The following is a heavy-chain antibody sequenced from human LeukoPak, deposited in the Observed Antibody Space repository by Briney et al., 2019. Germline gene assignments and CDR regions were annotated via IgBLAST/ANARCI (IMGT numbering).Heavy chain of an antibody. V-gene: IGHV4-39*07. Sequence: PSETLSLTCTVSGGSISSSSYYWGWIRQPPGKGLEWIGNIYYSGSTYYNPSLKSRVTISVDTSKNQFSLKLSSVTAADTAVYYCARSTGFGSFDYWGQGTLVTVSS. CDR2: IYYSGST. D-gene: IGHD3-10*01. CDR3: ARSTGFGSFDY. CDR1: GGSISSSSYY. J-gene: IGHJ4*02.